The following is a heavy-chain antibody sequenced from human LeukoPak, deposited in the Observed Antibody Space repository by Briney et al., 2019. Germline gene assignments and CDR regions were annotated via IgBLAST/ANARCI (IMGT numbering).Heavy chain of an antibody. CDR1: GFTFSSYA. CDR3: AKRSVITSLLVFGQFDY. J-gene: IGHJ4*02. CDR2: ISGSGGST. V-gene: IGHV3-23*01. D-gene: IGHD2-2*01. Sequence: PGGSLRLSCAASGFTFSSYAMSWVRQAPGKGLEWVSAISGSGGSTYYADSVKGRFTISRDNSKNTLYLQMNSLRAEDTAVYYCAKRSVITSLLVFGQFDYWGQGTLVTVPS.